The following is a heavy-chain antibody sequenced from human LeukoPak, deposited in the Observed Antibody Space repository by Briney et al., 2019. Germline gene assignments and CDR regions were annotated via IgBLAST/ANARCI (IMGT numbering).Heavy chain of an antibody. CDR1: GYTFTGYY. CDR2: INPNSGGT. J-gene: IGHJ5*02. D-gene: IGHD2-8*01. CDR3: ARGRMVYAVGFDP. V-gene: IGHV1-2*06. Sequence: ASVKVSCKGSGYTFTGYYMHGVRQARGKGGEGMGRINPNSGGTNYAQKFQGRVTMTRDTSISTAYMELSRLRSDDTAVYYCARGRMVYAVGFDPWGQGTLVTVSS.